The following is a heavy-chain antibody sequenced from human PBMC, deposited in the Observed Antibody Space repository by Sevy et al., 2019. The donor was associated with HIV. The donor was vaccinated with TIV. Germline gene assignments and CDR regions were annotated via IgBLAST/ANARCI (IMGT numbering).Heavy chain of an antibody. V-gene: IGHV3-33*01. D-gene: IGHD2-8*01. CDR3: ARDPRMYGDYLLAYFDS. Sequence: GSLRLSCAAAGFTPSTYGIDWVRQAPGKGLEGVAGFGYDGSNKYYADSVKGRFTISRDNSKNTLFLQMDSLRAEDTAVYYCARDPRMYGDYLLAYFDSWGQGTLVTVSS. J-gene: IGHJ4*02. CDR1: GFTPSTYG. CDR2: FGYDGSNK.